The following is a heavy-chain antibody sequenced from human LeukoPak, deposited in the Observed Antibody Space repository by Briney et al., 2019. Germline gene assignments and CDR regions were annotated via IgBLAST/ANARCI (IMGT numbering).Heavy chain of an antibody. CDR3: ARETSGYYYTAYFDY. CDR2: INNDGSRT. Sequence: GGSLRLSCAASGFTFSSYWMHWVRQAPGKGLVWVSRINNDGSRTNYADSVKGRFTISRGNAKNTLYLQMNSLRAEDTAVYYCARETSGYYYTAYFDYWGQGTLVTVSS. J-gene: IGHJ4*02. CDR1: GFTFSSYW. D-gene: IGHD3-22*01. V-gene: IGHV3-74*01.